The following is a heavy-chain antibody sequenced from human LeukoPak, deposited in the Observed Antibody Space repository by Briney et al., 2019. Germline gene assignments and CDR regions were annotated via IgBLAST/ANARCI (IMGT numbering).Heavy chain of an antibody. CDR1: GGSFSGYY. Sequence: PSETLSLTCAVYGGSFSGYYWSWIRQPPGKGLEWIGEINHSGSTNYNPSLKSRVTISVDTSKNQFSLKLSSVTAADTAVYYCARVQYSSGYSWGPYYYYYYMDVWGKGTTVTISS. V-gene: IGHV4-34*01. CDR2: INHSGST. CDR3: ARVQYSSGYSWGPYYYYYYMDV. J-gene: IGHJ6*03. D-gene: IGHD3-22*01.